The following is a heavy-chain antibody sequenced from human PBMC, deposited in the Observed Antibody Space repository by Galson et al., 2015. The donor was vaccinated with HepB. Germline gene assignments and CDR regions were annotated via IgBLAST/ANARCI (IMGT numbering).Heavy chain of an antibody. D-gene: IGHD6-19*01. CDR3: ARDRGGSGWINWFDP. CDR1: GYTFTTYH. V-gene: IGHV1-46*01. J-gene: IGHJ5*02. CDR2: IQPSGGST. Sequence: SVKVSCKASGYTFTTYHMHWVRQAPGQGLEWMGIIQPSGGSTRYAQKFQGRVTMTSDTSTSTVYMELSSLRSDDTALYYCARDRGGSGWINWFDPWGQGTLVTVSS.